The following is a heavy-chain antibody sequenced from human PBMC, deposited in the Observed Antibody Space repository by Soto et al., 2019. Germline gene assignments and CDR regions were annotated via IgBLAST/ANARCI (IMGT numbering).Heavy chain of an antibody. CDR3: ARFTCSSDSCYTVGWFDP. CDR2: FNPSSGST. J-gene: IGHJ5*02. Sequence: QVHLVQSGAEVKKPGASVKVSCKASGYTFTSHFIHWVRQAPGQGLEWIGFFNPSSGSTRNAQNFQGRVTVTRETSTGTVYLELSSLRSEDTAVYYCARFTCSSDSCYTVGWFDPWGQGTLVTVSS. CDR1: GYTFTSHF. V-gene: IGHV1-46*01. D-gene: IGHD2-2*02.